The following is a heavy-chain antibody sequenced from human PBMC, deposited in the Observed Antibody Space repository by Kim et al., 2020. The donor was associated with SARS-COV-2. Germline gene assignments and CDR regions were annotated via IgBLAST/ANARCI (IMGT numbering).Heavy chain of an antibody. CDR2: ISYDATDK. V-gene: IGHV3-30-3*01. J-gene: IGHJ6*01. Sequence: GGSLRLSCAASGFTFRNDALHWVRQAPGKGPEWVAVISYDATDKYYADSVQGRVTISSYNYNATHNLHLNIHRIDDKALADYSTNLAQCLSSRYFYGMY. D-gene: IGHD6-19*01. CDR3: STNLAQCLSSRYFYGMY. CDR1: GFTFRNDA.